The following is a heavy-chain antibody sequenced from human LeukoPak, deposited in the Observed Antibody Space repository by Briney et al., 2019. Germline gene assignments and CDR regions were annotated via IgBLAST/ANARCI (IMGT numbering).Heavy chain of an antibody. D-gene: IGHD3-10*01. J-gene: IGHJ5*02. V-gene: IGHV1-69*13. CDR2: IIPIFGTA. Sequence: SVKVSCKASGGTFSSYAISWVRQAPGQGLEWMGGIIPIFGTANYAQKFQGRVTITADESTSTAYMELSNLRSEDTAVYYCARGDGELGWFDPWGQGTLVTVSS. CDR3: ARGDGELGWFDP. CDR1: GGTFSSYA.